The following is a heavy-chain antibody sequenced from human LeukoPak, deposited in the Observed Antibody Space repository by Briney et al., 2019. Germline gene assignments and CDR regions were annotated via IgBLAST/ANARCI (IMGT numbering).Heavy chain of an antibody. V-gene: IGHV3-21*01. CDR1: GFTFSSYD. CDR2: IRPSGDNT. D-gene: IGHD6-19*01. CDR3: ARVAYSSGCPGY. J-gene: IGHJ4*02. Sequence: GGSLRLSCAASGFTFSSYDMTWVRQAPGRGLEWVSSIRPSGDNTYYGDSVRGRFTISRDNAKNSLYLQMNSLRAEDTAVYYCARVAYSSGCPGYWGQGTLVTVSS.